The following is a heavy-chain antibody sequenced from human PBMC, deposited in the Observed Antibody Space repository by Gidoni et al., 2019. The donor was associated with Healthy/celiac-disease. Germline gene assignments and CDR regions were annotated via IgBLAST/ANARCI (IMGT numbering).Heavy chain of an antibody. V-gene: IGHV6-1*01. CDR3: ARDREIYCSSTSCYAADGSLDY. D-gene: IGHD2-2*01. CDR1: NSAA. CDR2: TYYRSKWYN. Sequence: NSAAWNWIRQSPSRGLEWLGRTYYRSKWYNDYAVSVKSRITINPDTSKNQFSLQLNSVTPEDTAVYYCARDREIYCSSTSCYAADGSLDYWGQGTLVTVSS. J-gene: IGHJ4*02.